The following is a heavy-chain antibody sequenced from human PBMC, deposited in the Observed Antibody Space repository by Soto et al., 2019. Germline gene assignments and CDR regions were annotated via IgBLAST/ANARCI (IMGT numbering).Heavy chain of an antibody. D-gene: IGHD3-10*01. CDR2: IKSKTDGGTT. CDR3: VKDISSGIRGIMYF. J-gene: IGHJ4*02. Sequence: PGGSLRLSCAASGFTFSNAWMNWVRQAPGKGLEWVGRIKSKTDGGTTDYAAPVKGRFTISRDDSKNTLYLQMSSLRADDTAVYYCVKDISSGIRGIMYFWGQGTPVTVSS. V-gene: IGHV3-15*07. CDR1: GFTFSNAW.